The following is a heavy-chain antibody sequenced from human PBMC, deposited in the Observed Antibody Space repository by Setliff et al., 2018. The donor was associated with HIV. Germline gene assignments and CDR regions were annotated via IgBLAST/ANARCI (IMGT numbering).Heavy chain of an antibody. CDR1: GYTFTSYR. V-gene: IGHV1-8*02. CDR2: MSPNSGNT. Sequence: ASVKVSCKASGYTFTSYRINWVRQAPGQGLEWMGSMSPNSGNTHYAQKFRGRVTMTRNTSIGTAYMELSTLRSEDTAVYYCARDGHSHNDLDYWGQGTLVTVSS. J-gene: IGHJ4*02. D-gene: IGHD5-12*01. CDR3: ARDGHSHNDLDY.